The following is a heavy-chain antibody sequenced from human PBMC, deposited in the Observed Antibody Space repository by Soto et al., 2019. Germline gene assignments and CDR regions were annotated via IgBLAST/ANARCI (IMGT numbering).Heavy chain of an antibody. J-gene: IGHJ6*02. CDR1: GGSISSYY. D-gene: IGHD1-1*01. CDR3: ARERLLDSYYYYGMDV. Sequence: SETLSLTCTVSGGSISSYYWSWIRQPPGKGLEWIGYIYYSGSTNYNPSLKSRVTISVDTSKNQFSLKLSSVTAADTAVYYCARERLLDSYYYYGMDVWGQGTTVTAP. V-gene: IGHV4-59*01. CDR2: IYYSGST.